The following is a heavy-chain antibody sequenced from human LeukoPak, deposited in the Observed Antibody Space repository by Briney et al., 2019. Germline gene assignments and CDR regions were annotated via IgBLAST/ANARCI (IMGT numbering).Heavy chain of an antibody. Sequence: ASVKVSCKASGYTFTSYDINWVRQATGQGLEWMGWMNPNSGNTGYAQKFQGRVTMTRNTSISTAYMELSGLRSEDTAVYYCARGDNWNNWFDPWGQGTLVTVSS. D-gene: IGHD1-20*01. V-gene: IGHV1-8*01. J-gene: IGHJ5*02. CDR3: ARGDNWNNWFDP. CDR1: GYTFTSYD. CDR2: MNPNSGNT.